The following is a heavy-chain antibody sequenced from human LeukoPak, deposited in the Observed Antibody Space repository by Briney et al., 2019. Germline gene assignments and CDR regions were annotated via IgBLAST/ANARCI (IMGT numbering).Heavy chain of an antibody. CDR1: GGTFSSYA. CDR3: ARAVAVPGYYYGMDV. J-gene: IGHJ6*02. V-gene: IGHV1-69*13. Sequence: GASVKVSCEASGGTFSSYAISWVRQAPGQGLEWMGGIIPIFGTANYAQKFQGRVTITADESTSTAYMELSSLRSEDTAVYYCARAVAVPGYYYGMDVWGQGTTVTVSS. D-gene: IGHD6-19*01. CDR2: IIPIFGTA.